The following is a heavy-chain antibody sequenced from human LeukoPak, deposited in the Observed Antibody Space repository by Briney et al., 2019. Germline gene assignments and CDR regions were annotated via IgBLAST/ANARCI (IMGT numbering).Heavy chain of an antibody. J-gene: IGHJ6*03. CDR1: GYTFTSYG. Sequence: GASVKVSCKASGYTFTSYGISWVRQAPGQGLEWMGWISAYNGNTNYAQKLQGRVTMTTDTSTSTAYMELRSLRSDDTAVYYCARVYGGNSLYYYYMDVWGKGTTVTVSS. CDR3: ARVYGGNSLYYYYMDV. V-gene: IGHV1-18*01. CDR2: ISAYNGNT. D-gene: IGHD4-23*01.